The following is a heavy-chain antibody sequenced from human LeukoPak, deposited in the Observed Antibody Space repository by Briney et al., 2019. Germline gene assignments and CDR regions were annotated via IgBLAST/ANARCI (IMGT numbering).Heavy chain of an antibody. CDR1: GGSISSYY. V-gene: IGHV4-59*08. CDR3: ARLVLSSWTPYYYYGMDV. CDR2: IYYSGST. Sequence: PSETLSLTCTVSGGSISSYYWSWIRQPPGKGLEWIGYIYYSGSTNYNPSLKSRVTISVDTSKNQFSLKLSSVTAADTAVYYCARLVLSSWTPYYYYGMDVWGQGTTVTVSS. J-gene: IGHJ6*02. D-gene: IGHD2-15*01.